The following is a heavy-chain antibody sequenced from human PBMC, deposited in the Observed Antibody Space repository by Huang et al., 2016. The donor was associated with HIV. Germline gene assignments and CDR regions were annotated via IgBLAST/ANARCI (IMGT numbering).Heavy chain of an antibody. J-gene: IGHJ5*02. D-gene: IGHD6-19*01. CDR2: VDDSGTT. Sequence: QVRLQESGPGLVKPSETLSLSCTVSGDSVSSHYWGWIRHPPGKGLEWIGTVDDSGTTKYNPRLKSRITISGDTAKNGFSLNITSVSAADTAMYFCVRDQGRLAVGGIDNWFDPWGQGALVTVSS. CDR1: GDSVSSHY. V-gene: IGHV4-59*02. CDR3: VRDQGRLAVGGIDNWFDP.